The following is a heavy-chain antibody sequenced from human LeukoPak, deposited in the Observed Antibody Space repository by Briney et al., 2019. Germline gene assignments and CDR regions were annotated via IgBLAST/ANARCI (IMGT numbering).Heavy chain of an antibody. D-gene: IGHD6-19*01. CDR1: GFTFDGYA. J-gene: IGHJ4*02. Sequence: GGSLRLSCAVSGFTFDGYAMHWVRQAPGKGLEWVSLISGDGGSRYYAGSVKGRFTVSSDNSKNSLYLQMNRLRTEDTAFYYCAKGADPLTWRMTTVAGTRFDFWGQGTLVTVSS. CDR3: AKGADPLTWRMTTVAGTRFDF. V-gene: IGHV3-43*02. CDR2: ISGDGGSR.